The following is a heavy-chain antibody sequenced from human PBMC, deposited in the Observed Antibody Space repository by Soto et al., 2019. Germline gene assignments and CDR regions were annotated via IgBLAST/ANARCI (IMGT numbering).Heavy chain of an antibody. J-gene: IGHJ4*02. D-gene: IGHD3-10*01. CDR1: GGSFSGYY. CDR2: INHSGGT. CDR3: ARWSAFITMVRGVTTPPYYFDY. Sequence: SETLSLTCAVYGGSFSGYYWSWIRQPPGKGLEWIGEINHSGGTNYNPSLKSRVTISVDTSKNQFSLKLSSVTAADTAVYYCARWSAFITMVRGVTTPPYYFDYWGQGTLVTVSS. V-gene: IGHV4-34*01.